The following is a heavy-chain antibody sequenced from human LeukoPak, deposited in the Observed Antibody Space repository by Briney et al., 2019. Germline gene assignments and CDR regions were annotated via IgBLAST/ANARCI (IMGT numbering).Heavy chain of an antibody. D-gene: IGHD2-2*01. J-gene: IGHJ3*02. CDR1: GGTFSSYT. CDR3: ASRKGYQLSAFDI. Sequence: GASVKVSCKASGGTFSSYTISWVRQAPGQGLEWMGRIIPILGIANYAQKFQGRVTITADKSTSTAYMELSSLRSEDTAVYYCASRKGYQLSAFDIWGQGTMVTVSS. V-gene: IGHV1-69*02. CDR2: IIPILGIA.